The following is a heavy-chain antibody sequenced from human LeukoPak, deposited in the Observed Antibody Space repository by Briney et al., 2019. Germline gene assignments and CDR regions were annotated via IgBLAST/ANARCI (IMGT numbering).Heavy chain of an antibody. D-gene: IGHD2-2*01. CDR3: ARDKGDELLSTYFDY. CDR1: GFTFSNYW. V-gene: IGHV3-74*01. CDR2: LYSDGSST. J-gene: IGHJ4*02. Sequence: GGSLRLSCAASGFTFSNYWMHWVRQAPGKGLVWVSRLYSDGSSTAYADSVKGRFTISRDNAKNTLYLQMNSLRAEDTAVYYCARDKGDELLSTYFDYWGQGTLVTVSS.